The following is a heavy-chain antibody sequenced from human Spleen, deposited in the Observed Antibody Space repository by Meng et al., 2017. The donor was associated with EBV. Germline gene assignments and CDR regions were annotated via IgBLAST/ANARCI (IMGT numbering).Heavy chain of an antibody. CDR1: GYTFTSYG. V-gene: IGHV1-18*01. D-gene: IGHD1-7*01. Sequence: QVQRVESGAEGKKPGATLTVSCKASGYTFTSYGITWVRQAPGQGLEWMGWISAYNGNTNYAQKLQGRVTMTTDTYTSTAYMELRSLRSDDTAVYYCARVLTLVQGTTVNSFGYFDSWGQGTLVTVSS. CDR3: ARVLTLVQGTTVNSFGYFDS. CDR2: ISAYNGNT. J-gene: IGHJ4*02.